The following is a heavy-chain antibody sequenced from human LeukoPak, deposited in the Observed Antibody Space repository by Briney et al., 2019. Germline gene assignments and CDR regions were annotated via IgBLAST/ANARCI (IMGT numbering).Heavy chain of an antibody. CDR3: ARDIRYSSSPGVYYYYYYGMDV. Sequence: SVKVSCKASGGTFSSYAISWVRQAPGQGLEWMGGIIPTFGTANYAQKFQGRVTITADESTSTAYMELSSLRSEDTAVYYCARDIRYSSSPGVYYYYYYGMDVWGQGTTVTVSS. V-gene: IGHV1-69*01. CDR1: GGTFSSYA. J-gene: IGHJ6*02. CDR2: IIPTFGTA. D-gene: IGHD6-6*01.